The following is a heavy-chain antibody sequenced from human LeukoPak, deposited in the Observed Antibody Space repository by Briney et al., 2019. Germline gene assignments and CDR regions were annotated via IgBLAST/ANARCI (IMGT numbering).Heavy chain of an antibody. D-gene: IGHD5-18*01. J-gene: IGHJ4*02. CDR2: IRYDGSNK. Sequence: WGCLRLSCAASGVTFCNYGMNGVFQSPGKGLEWVSFIRYDGSNKYYADSVKGRFTISRDNSKNTLYLQMHSLRAEDTAVYYCAKDRLRGGYGFDLMDYWGQGTLVTVSS. CDR1: GVTFCNYG. V-gene: IGHV3-30*02. CDR3: AKDRLRGGYGFDLMDY.